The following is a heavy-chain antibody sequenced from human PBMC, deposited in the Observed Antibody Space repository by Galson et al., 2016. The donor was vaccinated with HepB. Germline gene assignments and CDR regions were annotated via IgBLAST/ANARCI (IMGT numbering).Heavy chain of an antibody. D-gene: IGHD3-10*01. J-gene: IGHJ4*02. V-gene: IGHV1-18*01. Sequence: SVKVSCKASGYSFSSYGVSWVRQAPGQGLEWMGWTSAYNGNTEYAQDVQDRVTMSTDAFTSTAYMELRSLRSDDTALYYCARDSWFYGSGNYYPFDYWGQGTLITVSS. CDR1: GYSFSSYG. CDR2: TSAYNGNT. CDR3: ARDSWFYGSGNYYPFDY.